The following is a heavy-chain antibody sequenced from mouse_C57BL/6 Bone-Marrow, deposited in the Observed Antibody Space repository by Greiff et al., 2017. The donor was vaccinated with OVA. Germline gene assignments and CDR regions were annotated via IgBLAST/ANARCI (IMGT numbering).Heavy chain of an antibody. CDR3: ARGYYDYDDRYAMDY. Sequence: EVKLVESGGGLVQPGGSLKLSCAASGFTFSDYYMYWVRQTPEKRLEWVAYISNGGGRTYYPDTVKGRFTISRDNAKNTLYLQLSRLKSEDTAMYYCARGYYDYDDRYAMDYWGQGTSVTVSS. V-gene: IGHV5-12*01. CDR2: ISNGGGRT. J-gene: IGHJ4*01. CDR1: GFTFSDYY. D-gene: IGHD2-4*01.